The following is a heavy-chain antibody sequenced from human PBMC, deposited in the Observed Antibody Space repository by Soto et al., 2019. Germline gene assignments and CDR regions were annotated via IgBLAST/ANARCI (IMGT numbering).Heavy chain of an antibody. CDR1: GFTFGSYS. Sequence: PGGSLRLSCAASGFTFGSYSMNWVRQAPGKGLEWVSYISSSSSTIYYADSVKGRFTISRDNAKNSLYLQMDSLRAEDTAVYYCARDWNYAAYYYMDVWGKGTTVTVSS. CDR3: ARDWNYAAYYYMDV. V-gene: IGHV3-48*01. D-gene: IGHD1-7*01. J-gene: IGHJ6*03. CDR2: ISSSSSTI.